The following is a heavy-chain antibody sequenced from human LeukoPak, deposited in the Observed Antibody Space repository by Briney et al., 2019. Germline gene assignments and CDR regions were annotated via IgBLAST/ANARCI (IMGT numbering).Heavy chain of an antibody. D-gene: IGHD3-10*01. CDR3: ARPGGPYRVGSFDY. CDR2: IYYSGDT. J-gene: IGHJ4*02. CDR1: GGSISDYY. Sequence: SETLSLTCTVSGGSISDYYWSWIRQPPGKGLEWIGYIYYSGDTYYNPSLKGRVTISVDTSKNQFSLRLSPVTAADTAMYYCARPGGPYRVGSFDYWGQGALVTVSS. V-gene: IGHV4-59*08.